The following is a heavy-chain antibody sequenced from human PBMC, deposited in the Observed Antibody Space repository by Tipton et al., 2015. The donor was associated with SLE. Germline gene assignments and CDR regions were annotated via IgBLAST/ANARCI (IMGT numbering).Heavy chain of an antibody. Sequence: TLSLTCTVSGGSISSYYWSWIRQPPGKGLEWIGYIYCSGSTNYNPSLKSRVTISLDPSKNQFSLNLSSASAADTAVYHCARGALRCSDGVCTRSTHFDSWGQGTLVTVSS. V-gene: IGHV4-59*01. D-gene: IGHD2-8*01. CDR3: ARGALRCSDGVCTRSTHFDS. CDR1: GGSISSYY. CDR2: IYCSGST. J-gene: IGHJ4*02.